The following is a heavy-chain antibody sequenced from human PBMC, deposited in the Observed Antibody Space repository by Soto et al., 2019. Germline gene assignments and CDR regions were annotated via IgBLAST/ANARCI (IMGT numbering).Heavy chain of an antibody. CDR3: AREQYNWNPAFDI. V-gene: IGHV1-3*01. CDR1: GSTFTSYA. J-gene: IGHJ3*02. Sequence: ASVKVSCKASGSTFTSYAMHWVRQAPGQRLEWMGWINAGNGNTKYSQKFQGRVTITRDTSASTAYMELSSLRSVDTAVYYCAREQYNWNPAFDIWGQGTMVTVSS. CDR2: INAGNGNT. D-gene: IGHD1-20*01.